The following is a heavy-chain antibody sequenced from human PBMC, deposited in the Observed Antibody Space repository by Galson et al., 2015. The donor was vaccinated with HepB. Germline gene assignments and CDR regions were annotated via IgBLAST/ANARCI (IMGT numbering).Heavy chain of an antibody. CDR3: ARVPLQPGYFDL. Sequence: SLRLSCAASGFTISGYSMIWVRQAPWEGLEWVASITGGGNYINYVDSVQGRFTISRDNARNSLFLQMNSLRVDDTAVYYCARVPLQPGYFDLWGRGTLVTVSS. CDR1: GFTISGYS. CDR2: ITGGGNYI. D-gene: IGHD4-11*01. V-gene: IGHV3-21*01. J-gene: IGHJ2*01.